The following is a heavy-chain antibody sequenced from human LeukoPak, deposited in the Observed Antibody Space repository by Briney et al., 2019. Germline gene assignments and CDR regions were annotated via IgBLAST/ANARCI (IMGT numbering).Heavy chain of an antibody. CDR3: ARGGAVVVVSYYFDY. V-gene: IGHV4-38-2*01. J-gene: IGHJ4*02. Sequence: SETLSLTCAVYGGSFSGYYWGWIRQPPGKGLEWIGSIYHSGSTYYNPSLKSRVTISVDTSKNQFSLKLNSVTAADTAVYYCARGGAVVVVSYYFDYWGQGTLVTVSS. CDR1: GGSFSGYY. CDR2: IYHSGST. D-gene: IGHD2-15*01.